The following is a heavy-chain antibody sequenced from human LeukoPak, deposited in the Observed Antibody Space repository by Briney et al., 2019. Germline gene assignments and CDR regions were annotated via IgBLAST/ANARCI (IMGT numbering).Heavy chain of an antibody. CDR2: IRYDGSNK. Sequence: PGGSLRLSCAASGFAFSSYGMHWVRQAPGKGLEWVAFIRYDGSNKYYADSVKGRFTISRDNSKNTLYLQMNSLRAEDTAVYYCAKDHSSVVPHFDYWGQGTLVTVSS. D-gene: IGHD3-22*01. CDR3: AKDHSSVVPHFDY. CDR1: GFAFSSYG. J-gene: IGHJ4*02. V-gene: IGHV3-30*02.